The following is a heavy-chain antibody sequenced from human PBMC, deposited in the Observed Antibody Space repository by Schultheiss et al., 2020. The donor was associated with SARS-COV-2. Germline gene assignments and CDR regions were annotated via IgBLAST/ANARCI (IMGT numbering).Heavy chain of an antibody. CDR3: ARHLPTLPADFIDY. CDR2: VYPGDSDI. V-gene: IGHV5-51*01. CDR1: GYSFTSYW. D-gene: IGHD2-2*01. Sequence: GESLKISCKGSGYSFTSYWIGWVRQMPGKGLEWMGIVYPGDSDIKYNPSFQGQVTISVDKSISTAYLQWRSLKASDTAMYYCARHLPTLPADFIDYWGQGTLVTVSS. J-gene: IGHJ4*02.